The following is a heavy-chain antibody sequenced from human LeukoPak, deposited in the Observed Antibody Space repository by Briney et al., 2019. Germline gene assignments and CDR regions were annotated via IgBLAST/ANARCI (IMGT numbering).Heavy chain of an antibody. CDR2: FDPEDGET. V-gene: IGHV1-24*01. D-gene: IGHD3-22*01. J-gene: IGHJ4*02. Sequence: ASVKVSCKVSGYTLTELSMHWVRQAPGKGLEWMGGFDPEDGETIHAQKFQGRVTMTEDTSTDTAYMELSSLRSEDTAVYYCATDLRSSYYYDSSGYCHYWGQGTLVTVSS. CDR3: ATDLRSSYYYDSSGYCHY. CDR1: GYTLTELS.